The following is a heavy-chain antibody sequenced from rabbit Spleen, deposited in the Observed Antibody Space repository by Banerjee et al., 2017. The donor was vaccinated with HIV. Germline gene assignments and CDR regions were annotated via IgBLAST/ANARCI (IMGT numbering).Heavy chain of an antibody. Sequence: QEQLVESGGGLVQPGGSLKLSCKASGFDFSNYGVSWVRQAPGRGLEWIACIDTGDGATYYANWAKGRVTISKTSSTTVTLQMTSLTAADTATYFCARDTGSYDYIDVYFNLWGPGTLVTFS. CDR1: GFDFSNYG. CDR2: IDTGDGAT. D-gene: IGHD6-1*01. V-gene: IGHV1S45*01. CDR3: ARDTGSYDYIDVYFNL. J-gene: IGHJ4*01.